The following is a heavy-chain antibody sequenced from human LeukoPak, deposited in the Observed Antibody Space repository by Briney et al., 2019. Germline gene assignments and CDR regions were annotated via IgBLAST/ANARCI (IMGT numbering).Heavy chain of an antibody. CDR1: GYTFTGYY. D-gene: IGHD2-2*01. CDR3: ARGLPGRWRCSSTSCYDYYYGMDV. CDR2: INPNSGGT. V-gene: IGHV1-2*02. J-gene: IGHJ6*02. Sequence: ASVKVSCKASGYTFTGYYMHWVRQAPGQGLEWMGWINPNSGGTNYAQKFQGRVTMTRDTSISTAYMELSRLRSDDTAVYYCARGLPGRWRCSSTSCYDYYYGMDVWGQGTTVTVPS.